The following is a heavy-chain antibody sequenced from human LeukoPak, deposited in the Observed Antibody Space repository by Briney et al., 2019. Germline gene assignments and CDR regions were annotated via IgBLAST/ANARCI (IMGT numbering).Heavy chain of an antibody. V-gene: IGHV3-33*01. CDR1: GFTFSSYG. Sequence: PGGSLRLSCAASGFTFSSYGMHWVRQAPGKGLEWVAVMWDDGSYTYCADSVKGRFTISRDDSKNTLDLQMTSLRGDDTAVYLCARDENRSGWSPRFDLWGQGTLVTVSS. D-gene: IGHD6-19*01. J-gene: IGHJ4*02. CDR2: MWDDGSYT. CDR3: ARDENRSGWSPRFDL.